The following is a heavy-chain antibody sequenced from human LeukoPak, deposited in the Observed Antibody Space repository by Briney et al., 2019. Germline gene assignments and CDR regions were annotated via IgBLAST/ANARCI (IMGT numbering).Heavy chain of an antibody. CDR3: AREINYYGSGSYAFDI. V-gene: IGHV3-30*03. CDR1: GFTFSSYG. D-gene: IGHD3-10*01. CDR2: ISYDGSNK. J-gene: IGHJ3*02. Sequence: GGSLRLSCAASGFTFSSYGMHWVRQAPGKGLEWVAVISYDGSNKYYADSVKGRFTISRDNSKNTLYLQMNSQRAEDTAVYYCAREINYYGSGSYAFDIWGQGTMVTVSS.